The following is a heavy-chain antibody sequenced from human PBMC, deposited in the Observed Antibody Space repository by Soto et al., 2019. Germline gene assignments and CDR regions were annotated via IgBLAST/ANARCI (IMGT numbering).Heavy chain of an antibody. CDR2: ISYDGSNK. D-gene: IGHD6-6*01. J-gene: IGHJ3*02. V-gene: IGHV3-30-3*01. Sequence: GGSLRLSCAASGFTFSSYAMHWVRQAPGKGLEWVAVISYDGSNKYYADSVKGRFTISRDNSKNTLYLQMNSLRAEDTAVYYCARDQSIGRGTGAFDIWGQGTMVTVSS. CDR1: GFTFSSYA. CDR3: ARDQSIGRGTGAFDI.